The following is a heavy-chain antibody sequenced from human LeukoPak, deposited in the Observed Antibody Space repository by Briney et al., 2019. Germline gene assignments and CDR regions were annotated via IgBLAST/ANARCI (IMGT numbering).Heavy chain of an antibody. CDR1: GGSFSGYY. D-gene: IGHD5-12*01. J-gene: IGHJ4*02. V-gene: IGHV4-34*01. Sequence: SETLSLTXAVYGGSFSGYYWSWIGQPPGKGLEWIGEINHSGSTNYNPSLKSRVTISVDTSKNQFSLKLSSVTAADTAVYHCARNSGYACFDYWGQGTLVTVSS. CDR2: INHSGST. CDR3: ARNSGYACFDY.